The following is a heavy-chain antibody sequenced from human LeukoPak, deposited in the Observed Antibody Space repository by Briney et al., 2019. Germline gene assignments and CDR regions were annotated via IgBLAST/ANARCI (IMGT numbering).Heavy chain of an antibody. D-gene: IGHD3-3*01. V-gene: IGHV5-51*01. CDR2: IYPGDSDT. CDR1: GYSFTSYW. Sequence: GESLKISCKGSGYSFTSYWVGWARQMPGKGLEWMGIIYPGDSDTRYSPSFQGQVTISADKSISTAYLQWSSLKASDTAMHYCARHHCDLWSQQLGWFDPWGQGTLVTVSS. J-gene: IGHJ5*02. CDR3: ARHHCDLWSQQLGWFDP.